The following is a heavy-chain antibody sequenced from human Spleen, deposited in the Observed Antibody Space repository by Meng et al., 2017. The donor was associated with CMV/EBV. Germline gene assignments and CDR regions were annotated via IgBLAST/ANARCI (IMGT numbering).Heavy chain of an antibody. D-gene: IGHD4-11*01. V-gene: IGHV1-18*01. CDR2: VSVYNGNT. CDR3: AKTLRGSNFWFDP. CDR1: GYRFIYSG. J-gene: IGHJ5*02. Sequence: KASGYRFIYSGMSWVRQAPGQGPEWLGWVSVYNGNTVYAQSVRGRVTMTTDTSTSTAYMELRSLISDDTAVYYCAKTLRGSNFWFDPWGQGTLVTVSS.